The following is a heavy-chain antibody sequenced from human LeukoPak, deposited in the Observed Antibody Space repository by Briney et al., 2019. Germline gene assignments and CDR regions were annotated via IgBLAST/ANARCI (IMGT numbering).Heavy chain of an antibody. J-gene: IGHJ4*02. V-gene: IGHV3-21*01. D-gene: IGHD1-26*01. CDR3: ARGALSELHFDY. Sequence: GGSLRLSCAASGFTFSSHRMNWVRQAPGKGLEWVSSISSSRSYIYYADSVKGRFTISRDNAKNSLYLQMNSLRAEDTAVYYCARGALSELHFDYWGQGTLVTVSS. CDR1: GFTFSSHR. CDR2: ISSSRSYI.